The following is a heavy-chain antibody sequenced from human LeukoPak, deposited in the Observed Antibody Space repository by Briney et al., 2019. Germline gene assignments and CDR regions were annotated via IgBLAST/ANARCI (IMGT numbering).Heavy chain of an antibody. CDR3: AKAGKWEPHLFDY. Sequence: GGSLRLSCAASGFTFSSYAMSWVRQAPGKGLEWVSAISGRGGSTYYADSVKGRFTISRDNSKNTLYLQMNSLRAEDTAVYYWAKAGKWEPHLFDYWGQGPLVTVSS. CDR2: ISGRGGST. CDR1: GFTFSSYA. D-gene: IGHD1-26*01. J-gene: IGHJ4*02. V-gene: IGHV3-23*01.